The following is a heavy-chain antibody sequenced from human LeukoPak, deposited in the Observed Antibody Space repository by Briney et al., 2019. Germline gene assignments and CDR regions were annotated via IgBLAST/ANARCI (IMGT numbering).Heavy chain of an antibody. CDR3: ARDLTGGGFDP. Sequence: PGGSLRLSCAASGFTFSDYHINWVRQAPGKGLEWVAVISYDGSNKYYADSVKGRFTISRDNSKNTLYLQMNSLRAEDTAVYYCARDLTGGGFDPWGQGTLVTVSS. J-gene: IGHJ5*02. CDR2: ISYDGSNK. CDR1: GFTFSDYH. D-gene: IGHD3-10*01. V-gene: IGHV3-30-3*01.